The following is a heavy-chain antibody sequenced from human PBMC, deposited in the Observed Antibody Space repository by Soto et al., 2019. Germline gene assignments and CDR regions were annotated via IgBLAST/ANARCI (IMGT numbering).Heavy chain of an antibody. Sequence: PSETLSLTCAVSGGSISSGGYSCSWIRQPPGKGLEWIGYIYHSGSTYYNPSLKSRVTISVDRSKNQFSLKLSSVTAADTAVYYCARDRGYCSSTSCYRPGGMDVWGQGTTVTVSS. V-gene: IGHV4-30-2*01. J-gene: IGHJ6*02. CDR2: IYHSGST. D-gene: IGHD2-2*01. CDR1: GGSISSGGYS. CDR3: ARDRGYCSSTSCYRPGGMDV.